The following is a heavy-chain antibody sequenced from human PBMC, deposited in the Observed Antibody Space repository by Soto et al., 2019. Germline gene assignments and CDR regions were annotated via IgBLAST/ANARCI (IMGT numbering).Heavy chain of an antibody. Sequence: EVQLVESGGGLVQPGGSLRLSCAASGFTFSSYSMNWVRQAPGKGLEGVAYISSGSSTIYYADSVKGRFTISRDNAKNPLYLQMNSLRDEDTAVYYCAREDIDFWSGWFDYWGQGTLVTVSS. CDR3: AREDIDFWSGWFDY. J-gene: IGHJ4*02. V-gene: IGHV3-48*02. D-gene: IGHD3-3*01. CDR2: ISSGSSTI. CDR1: GFTFSSYS.